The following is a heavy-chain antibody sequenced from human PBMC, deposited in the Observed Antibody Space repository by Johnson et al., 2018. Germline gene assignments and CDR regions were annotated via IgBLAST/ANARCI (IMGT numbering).Heavy chain of an antibody. D-gene: IGHD3-3*01. J-gene: IGHJ1*01. CDR2: ISRSSSKI. CDR1: GFSFSSYS. Sequence: EVQLVESGGGLVQPGGSLRLSCAASGFSFSSYSMNWVRQAPGKGLEWVSYISRSSSKIYYAESVKGRFTISRDNAKNSMYLQMNSLRDEDSAVYYCARDSDYDVWSDYYGYFYWGQGTLVIVSS. V-gene: IGHV3-48*02. CDR3: ARDSDYDVWSDYYGYFY.